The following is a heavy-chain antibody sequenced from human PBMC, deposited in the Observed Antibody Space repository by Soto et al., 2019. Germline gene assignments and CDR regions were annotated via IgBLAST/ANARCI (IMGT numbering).Heavy chain of an antibody. CDR3: ARAPTTVTTSYYFDY. J-gene: IGHJ4*02. V-gene: IGHV3-30-3*01. D-gene: IGHD4-17*01. CDR1: GFTFSSYA. Sequence: QVQLVESGGGVVQPGRSLRLSCAASGFTFSSYAMHWVRQAPGKGLEWVAVISYDGSNKYYADSVKGRFTISRDNSKNTLYLQMNTMRFEDTAVYYCARAPTTVTTSYYFDYWGQGNLVTVSS. CDR2: ISYDGSNK.